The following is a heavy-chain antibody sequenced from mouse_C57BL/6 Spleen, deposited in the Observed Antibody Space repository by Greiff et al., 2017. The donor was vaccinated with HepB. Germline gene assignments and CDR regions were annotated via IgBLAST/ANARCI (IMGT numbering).Heavy chain of an antibody. Sequence: EVKLQESGPELVKPGASVKISCKASGYSFTGYYMHWVKQSSEKSLEWIGEINPSTGGTSYNQKFKGKATLTVDKSSSTAYMQLKSLTSEDSAVYYCATYSNYWYYFDYWGQGTTLTVSS. D-gene: IGHD2-5*01. J-gene: IGHJ2*01. CDR2: INPSTGGT. CDR1: GYSFTGYY. CDR3: ATYSNYWYYFDY. V-gene: IGHV1-43*01.